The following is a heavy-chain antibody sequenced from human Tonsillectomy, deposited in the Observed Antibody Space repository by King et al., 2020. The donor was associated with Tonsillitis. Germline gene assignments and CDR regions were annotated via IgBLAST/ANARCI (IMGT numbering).Heavy chain of an antibody. J-gene: IGHJ4*02. CDR1: GFAFSGCA. D-gene: IGHD3-16*01. Sequence: VQLVESGGGLVQPGESLRLSCAASGFAFSGCAMNWVRQTPGKGLEWISHITYNSKFIFYADSVKGRFTISRDNAKNSLYLQMNSLGDEDTAVYYCATWGWALGIGYWGQGTLVTVSS. CDR2: ITYNSKFI. CDR3: ATWGWALGIGY. V-gene: IGHV3-48*02.